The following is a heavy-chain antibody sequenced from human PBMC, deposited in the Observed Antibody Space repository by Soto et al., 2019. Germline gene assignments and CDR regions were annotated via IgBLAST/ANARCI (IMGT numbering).Heavy chain of an antibody. CDR1: GFTFSDYY. V-gene: IGHV3-11*06. CDR3: ARLGYSSGFYYFDY. CDR2: ISSSSSHT. J-gene: IGHJ4*02. D-gene: IGHD6-19*01. Sequence: PGGSLRLSCAASGFTFSDYYMSWIRQAPGKGLEWVSYISSSSSHTNYADSVKGRFTISRDNAKNSLYLQMNSLRAEDTAVYYCARLGYSSGFYYFDYWGQGTLVTVSS.